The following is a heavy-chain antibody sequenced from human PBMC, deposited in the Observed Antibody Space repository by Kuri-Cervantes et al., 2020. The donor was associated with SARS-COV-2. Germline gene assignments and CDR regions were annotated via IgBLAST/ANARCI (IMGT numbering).Heavy chain of an antibody. CDR3: ARVSSVPAQLSYSRYYSMDV. CDR1: GGSFSGYY. J-gene: IGHJ6*03. CDR2: INHTGST. V-gene: IGHV4-34*01. Sequence: SETLSLTCAVYGGSFSGYYWSWIRQSPGKGLVWIGEINHTGSTNDNPSLKSRVTISVGASKNQFSLKLNSVTAADTAVYFCARVSSVPAQLSYSRYYSMDVWGKGTPSPSP. D-gene: IGHD2-15*01.